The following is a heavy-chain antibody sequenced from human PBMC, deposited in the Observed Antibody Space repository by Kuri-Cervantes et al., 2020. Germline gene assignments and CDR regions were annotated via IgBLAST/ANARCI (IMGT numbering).Heavy chain of an antibody. CDR3: ARDVGRVLRCLEVV. D-gene: IGHD3-3*01. J-gene: IGHJ3*01. Sequence: SATLSLTCAVYGGSFSGYYWSWIRQPPGKGLEWIGEINHSGSTNYNPSLKSRVTISVDTSKNQFSLKLSSVTAADTAVYYCARDVGRVLRCLEVVWGQGTMVTVSS. CDR2: INHSGST. CDR1: GGSFSGYY. V-gene: IGHV4-34*01.